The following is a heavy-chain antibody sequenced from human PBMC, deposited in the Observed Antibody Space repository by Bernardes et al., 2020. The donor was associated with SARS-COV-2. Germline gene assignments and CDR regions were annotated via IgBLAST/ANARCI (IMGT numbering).Heavy chain of an antibody. J-gene: IGHJ4*02. D-gene: IGHD4-17*01. Sequence: GGSLRLSCAASGFTFRGYWMHWVRQAPGKGLVWVSRISGDGSSINYADSVKGRFTISRDNDKNTLYLQMNSLRAEDTAVYYCARINGDYGYWGQGTLVTVSS. V-gene: IGHV3-74*01. CDR3: ARINGDYGY. CDR2: ISGDGSSI. CDR1: GFTFRGYW.